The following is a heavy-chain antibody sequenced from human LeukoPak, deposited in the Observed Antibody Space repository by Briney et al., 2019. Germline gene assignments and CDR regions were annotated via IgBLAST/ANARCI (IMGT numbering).Heavy chain of an antibody. Sequence: ASVKVSCKASGYTFTGCYMHWVRQAPGQGLEWMGWINPNSGGTNYAQKFQGRVTMTRDTSISTAYMELSRLRSDDTAVYYCARATRLRYFDSNWFDPWGQGTLVTVSS. J-gene: IGHJ5*02. CDR3: ARATRLRYFDSNWFDP. CDR1: GYTFTGCY. CDR2: INPNSGGT. D-gene: IGHD3-9*01. V-gene: IGHV1-2*02.